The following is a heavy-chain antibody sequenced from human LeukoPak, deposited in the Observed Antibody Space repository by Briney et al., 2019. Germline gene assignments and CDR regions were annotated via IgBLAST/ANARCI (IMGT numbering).Heavy chain of an antibody. Sequence: PSETLSLTCAVSGGSISSSNWWSWVHQPPGKGLEWIGEIYHSGSTNYNPSLKSRVTISVDKSKNQFSLKLSSVTAADTAVYYCARDRCSSTSCYVGVGWFDPWGQGTLVTVSS. CDR3: ARDRCSSTSCYVGVGWFDP. CDR2: IYHSGST. J-gene: IGHJ5*02. V-gene: IGHV4-4*02. D-gene: IGHD2-2*01. CDR1: GGSISSSNW.